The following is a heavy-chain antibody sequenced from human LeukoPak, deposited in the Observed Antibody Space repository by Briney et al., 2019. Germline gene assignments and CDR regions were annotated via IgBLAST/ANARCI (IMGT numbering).Heavy chain of an antibody. J-gene: IGHJ6*03. D-gene: IGHD6-13*01. Sequence: SETLSLTCTVSGGSISSSSYYWGWIRQPPGKGLEWIGSIYYSGSTYYNPSLKSRVTISVDTSKNQFSLKLSSVTAADTAVYYCARAASSWYQERNYYYMDVWGKGTTVTISS. CDR2: IYYSGST. CDR1: GGSISSSSYY. V-gene: IGHV4-39*07. CDR3: ARAASSWYQERNYYYMDV.